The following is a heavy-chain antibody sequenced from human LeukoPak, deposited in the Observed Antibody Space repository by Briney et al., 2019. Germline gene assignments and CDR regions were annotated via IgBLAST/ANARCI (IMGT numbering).Heavy chain of an antibody. J-gene: IGHJ4*02. Sequence: AGGSLRLSCAASGFTFSSYAMSWVRQAPGKGLEWVSAISGSGGSTYYADSVKGRFTISRDNAKNSLYLQMNSLRAEDTAVYYCARSYSRVAPFDYWGQGTLVTVSS. D-gene: IGHD3-22*01. CDR3: ARSYSRVAPFDY. CDR1: GFTFSSYA. V-gene: IGHV3-23*01. CDR2: ISGSGGST.